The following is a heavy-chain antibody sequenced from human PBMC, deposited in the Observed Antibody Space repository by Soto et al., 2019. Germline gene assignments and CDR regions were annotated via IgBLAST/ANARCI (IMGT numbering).Heavy chain of an antibody. J-gene: IGHJ6*02. CDR2: INPNSGGT. CDR3: XXXXXXTISXSYYYYVMDV. CDR1: GYTFIGYY. Sequence: QVQLVQSGAEVKKPGASVKVSCKASGYTFIGYYMHWVRQAPGQGLEWMGWINPNSGGTNYSQKFQGWVNMTRETXXXXXXXXXXXXXXXXXXXXXXXXXXXXTISXSYYYYVMDVWGQGTTVT. V-gene: IGHV1-2*04.